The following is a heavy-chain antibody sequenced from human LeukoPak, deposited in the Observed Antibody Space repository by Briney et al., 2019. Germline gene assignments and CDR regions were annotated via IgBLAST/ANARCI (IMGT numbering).Heavy chain of an antibody. CDR1: GFTFSNFW. Sequence: GGSLRLSCAAFGFTFSNFWMSWVRQAPGKGLEWVANIKVDGSEKYYVDSVKGRFTISRDNAENSLYLQMNSLRAEDTAVYYCARKTGTTGEAFDYWGQGTQVTVSS. CDR3: ARKTGTTGEAFDY. J-gene: IGHJ4*02. CDR2: IKVDGSEK. V-gene: IGHV3-7*03. D-gene: IGHD1-1*01.